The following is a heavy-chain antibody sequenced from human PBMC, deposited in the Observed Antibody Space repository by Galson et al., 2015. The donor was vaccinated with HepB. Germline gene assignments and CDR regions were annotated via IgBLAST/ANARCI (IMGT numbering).Heavy chain of an antibody. Sequence: LRLSCAASGFTFSSYSMNWVRQAPGKGLEWVSSISSSSSYIYYADSVKGRFTISRDNAKNSLYLQMNSLRAEDTAVYYCARDGARGGATLPGWFDPWGQGTLVTVSS. J-gene: IGHJ5*02. CDR1: GFTFSSYS. D-gene: IGHD1-26*01. V-gene: IGHV3-21*01. CDR3: ARDGARGGATLPGWFDP. CDR2: ISSSSSYI.